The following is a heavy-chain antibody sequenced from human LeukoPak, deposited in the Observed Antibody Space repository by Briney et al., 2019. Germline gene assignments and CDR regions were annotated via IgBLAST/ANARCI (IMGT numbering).Heavy chain of an antibody. D-gene: IGHD3-22*01. J-gene: IGHJ6*03. CDR2: ISSSGSTI. CDR1: GFTYSSYE. CDR3: ARDSSGYYHGAYYYYMDV. Sequence: HTGGSLRLSCAASGFTYSSYEMNWVRQAPGKGLEWVSYISSSGSTIYYADSVKGRFTISRDNAKHSLYLQMNSLRAEDTAVYYCARDSSGYYHGAYYYYMDVWGKGTTVTVSS. V-gene: IGHV3-48*03.